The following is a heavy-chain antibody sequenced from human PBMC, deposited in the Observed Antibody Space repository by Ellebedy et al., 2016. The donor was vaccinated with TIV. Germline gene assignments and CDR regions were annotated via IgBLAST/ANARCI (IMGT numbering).Heavy chain of an antibody. CDR3: ARDSVNYGFLNWFDP. D-gene: IGHD3-10*01. J-gene: IGHJ5*02. CDR2: ISGGGGST. V-gene: IGHV3-23*01. CDR1: GFTFSSYA. Sequence: GESLKISXAASGFTFSSYAMNWVRQAPGKGLEWVSAISGGGGSTYYADSVKGRFTISRDNSKNTLYLQMNSLRAEDTAVYYCARDSVNYGFLNWFDPWGQGTLVTVSS.